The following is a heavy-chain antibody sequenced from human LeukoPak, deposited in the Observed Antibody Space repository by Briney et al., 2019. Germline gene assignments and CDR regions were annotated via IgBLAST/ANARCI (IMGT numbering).Heavy chain of an antibody. CDR1: GYTFTGHY. CDR3: ARDMEYYYDSSGDFDY. D-gene: IGHD3-22*01. V-gene: IGHV1-2*06. CDR2: INPNSGGT. J-gene: IGHJ4*02. Sequence: GASVKVSCKASGYTFTGHYMHWVRQAPGQGLEWMGRINPNSGGTNYAQKFQGRVTMTRDTSISTAYMELSRLRSDDTAVYYCARDMEYYYDSSGDFDYWGQGTLVTVSS.